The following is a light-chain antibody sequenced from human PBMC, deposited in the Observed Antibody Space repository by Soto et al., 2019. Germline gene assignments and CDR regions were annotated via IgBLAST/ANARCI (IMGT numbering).Light chain of an antibody. CDR2: AAS. CDR3: LQHYSLYS. V-gene: IGKV1-17*01. J-gene: IGKJ2*03. CDR1: QGITND. Sequence: DIQMTQSPSSLSASVGDRVTITCRASQGITNDLGWYQQKPEKAPKRLIYAASSLQSGVPSRFSGSGSGTEFTLTISSVQPEDFATYYCLQHYSLYSFGQGTKLEIK.